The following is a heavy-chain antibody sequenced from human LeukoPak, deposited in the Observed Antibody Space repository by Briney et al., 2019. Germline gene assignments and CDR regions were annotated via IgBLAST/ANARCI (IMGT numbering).Heavy chain of an antibody. J-gene: IGHJ4*02. Sequence: GGPLRLSCAASGFTFSSYEMNWVRQAPGKGLEWVSYISSSGSTIYYADSVKGRFTISRDNAKSSLYLQMNSLRAEDTAVYYCARDEVYYDILTGYSQRPFDYWGQGTLVTVSS. D-gene: IGHD3-9*01. CDR3: ARDEVYYDILTGYSQRPFDY. CDR1: GFTFSSYE. V-gene: IGHV3-48*03. CDR2: ISSSGSTI.